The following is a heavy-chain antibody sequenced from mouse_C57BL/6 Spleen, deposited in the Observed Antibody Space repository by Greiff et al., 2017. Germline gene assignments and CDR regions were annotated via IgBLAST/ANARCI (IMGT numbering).Heavy chain of an antibody. J-gene: IGHJ4*01. D-gene: IGHD1-1*01. CDR1: GYAFTNYS. CDR2: INPGSGGT. V-gene: IGHV1-54*01. Sequence: VKLQQSGAELVRPGTSVKVSCKASGYAFTNYSIAWVKQRPGQGLEWIGVINPGSGGTNYNEKFKGKATLTADKSSSTAYMQLSSLTSEDSAVYFCARSYYGTDYYAMDYWGQGTSVTVSS. CDR3: ARSYYGTDYYAMDY.